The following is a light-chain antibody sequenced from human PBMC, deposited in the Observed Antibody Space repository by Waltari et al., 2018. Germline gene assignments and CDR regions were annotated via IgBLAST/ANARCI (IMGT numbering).Light chain of an antibody. V-gene: IGKV3-20*01. CDR2: DAS. CDR3: QHYVRLPVT. J-gene: IGKJ1*01. Sequence: CRAMQSISKYLAWYRLKPGQAPSLLIYDASKRSTGIPDRFSASGSGTDFSLTISRLEPEDFAVYYCQHYVRLPVTFGQGTKVEIK. CDR1: QSISKY.